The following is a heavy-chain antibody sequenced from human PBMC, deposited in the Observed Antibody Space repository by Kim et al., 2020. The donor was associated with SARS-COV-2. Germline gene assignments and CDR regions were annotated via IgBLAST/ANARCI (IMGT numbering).Heavy chain of an antibody. CDR1: GGSISSYY. D-gene: IGHD6-13*01. J-gene: IGHJ4*02. CDR3: AREGRNLAAAGTTYGRGYYFDY. V-gene: IGHV4-59*01. Sequence: SETLSLTCTVSGGSISSYYWSWIRQPPGKGLEWIGYIYYSGSTNYNPSLKSRVTISVDTSKNQFSLKLSSVTAADTAVYYCAREGRNLAAAGTTYGRGYYFDYWGQGTLVTVSS. CDR2: IYYSGST.